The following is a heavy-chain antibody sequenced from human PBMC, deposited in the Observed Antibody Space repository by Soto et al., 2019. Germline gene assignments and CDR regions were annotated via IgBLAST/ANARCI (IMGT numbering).Heavy chain of an antibody. CDR2: IIPIFGTA. D-gene: IGHD3-16*02. CDR3: ARRGRMITFGGVIGDWFDP. J-gene: IGHJ5*02. V-gene: IGHV1-69*01. Sequence: QVQLVQSGAEVQKPGSSVKVSCKASGGTFSSYAISWVRQAPGQGLEWMGGIIPIFGTANYAQKFQGRVTITADESTSTAYMELSRLRSEDTAVYYCARRGRMITFGGVIGDWFDPWGQGTLVTVSS. CDR1: GGTFSSYA.